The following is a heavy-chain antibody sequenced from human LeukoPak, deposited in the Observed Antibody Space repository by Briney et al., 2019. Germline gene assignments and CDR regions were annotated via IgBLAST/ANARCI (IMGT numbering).Heavy chain of an antibody. J-gene: IGHJ4*02. CDR2: ISSSGSST. Sequence: GRSLRLSCAASGFTFSKYGIHWVRQAPGKGLEWVSAISSSGSSTYYADSVKGRFTISRDNSKNTLYLQMNSLRAEDTAVYYYAKDLAPAGMYYFDYWGQGTLVTASS. V-gene: IGHV3-23*01. D-gene: IGHD2-2*01. CDR1: GFTFSKYG. CDR3: AKDLAPAGMYYFDY.